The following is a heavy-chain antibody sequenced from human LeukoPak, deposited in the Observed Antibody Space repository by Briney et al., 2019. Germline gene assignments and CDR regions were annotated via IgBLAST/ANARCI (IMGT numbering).Heavy chain of an antibody. J-gene: IGHJ4*02. CDR1: GGSISSGGYY. CDR2: IYYSGST. D-gene: IGHD3-22*01. Sequence: SQTLSLTCTVSGGSISSGGYYWSWIRQPPGKGLEWIGCIYYSGSTNYNPSLKSRVTISVDTSKNQFSLELSSVTAADTAVYYCARRGRDYYDSSGYYPLWGQGTLVTVSS. V-gene: IGHV4-61*08. CDR3: ARRGRDYYDSSGYYPL.